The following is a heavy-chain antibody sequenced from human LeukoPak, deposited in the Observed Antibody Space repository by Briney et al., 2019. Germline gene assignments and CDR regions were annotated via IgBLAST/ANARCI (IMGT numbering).Heavy chain of an antibody. Sequence: PGGSLRLSCAASGFTFSTYSMSWVRQAPGKGLEWVSSISSFSTYIYYADSVNGRFTISRDNAKNSLYLQMNSLRDEDTAVYYCARDLIRVSPPDHWGQGTLVTVSS. V-gene: IGHV3-21*01. CDR3: ARDLIRVSPPDH. J-gene: IGHJ4*02. D-gene: IGHD6-6*01. CDR2: ISSFSTYI. CDR1: GFTFSTYS.